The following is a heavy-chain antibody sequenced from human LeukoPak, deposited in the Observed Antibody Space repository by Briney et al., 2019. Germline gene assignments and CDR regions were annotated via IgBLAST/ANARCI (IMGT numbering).Heavy chain of an antibody. CDR1: GYTFTGYY. CDR3: ARDTARITIFGVAKYMDV. CDR2: INPNSGGT. Sequence: GASVKVSCKASGYTFTGYYIHWVRQAPGQGLEWRGWINPNSGGTNYAQKFQGRVTMTRDTSISTAYVELSRLRSDDTAVYYCARDTARITIFGVAKYMDVWGKGTTVTVSS. D-gene: IGHD3-3*01. J-gene: IGHJ6*03. V-gene: IGHV1-2*02.